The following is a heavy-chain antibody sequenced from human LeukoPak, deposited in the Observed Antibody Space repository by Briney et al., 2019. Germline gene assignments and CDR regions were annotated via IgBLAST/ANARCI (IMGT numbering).Heavy chain of an antibody. CDR3: AIPHDSSGYYDFGY. CDR1: GYTFTGYY. Sequence: ASVKVSCKASGYTFTGYYMHWVRQAPGQGLEWMGRINPNSGGTNYAQKFQGRVTMTRDTSISTAYMELSRLRSDDTAVYYCAIPHDSSGYYDFGYWGQGTLVTVSS. D-gene: IGHD3-22*01. J-gene: IGHJ4*02. CDR2: INPNSGGT. V-gene: IGHV1-2*06.